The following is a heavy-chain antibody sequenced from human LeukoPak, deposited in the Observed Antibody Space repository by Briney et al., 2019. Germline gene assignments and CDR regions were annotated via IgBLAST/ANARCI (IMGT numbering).Heavy chain of an antibody. V-gene: IGHV3-23*01. Sequence: GGSLRLSCAASGFTFSSYAMNWVRQAPGKWLEWVSTISGSGGSTYYADSVKGRFTISRDNSKNTLYLQMNSLRAEDTAVYYCAKDRNSGGWYGELRDYWGQGTLITVSS. J-gene: IGHJ4*02. D-gene: IGHD6-19*01. CDR2: ISGSGGST. CDR3: AKDRNSGGWYGELRDY. CDR1: GFTFSSYA.